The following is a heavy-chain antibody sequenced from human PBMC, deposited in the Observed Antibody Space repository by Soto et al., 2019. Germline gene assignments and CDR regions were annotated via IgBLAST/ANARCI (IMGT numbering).Heavy chain of an antibody. CDR2: ISYEGSNK. V-gene: IGHV3-30-3*01. CDR3: ARLYVAGRGYSGYDYSP. CDR1: GFPFSSYA. Sequence: PGWSLRLSCAASGFPFSSYAMHWVRRAPGTGLEWVAVISYEGSNKYYADSVKGRFTISRDNARNTLYLQMNSLRAEDTAVYYCARLYVAGRGYSGYDYSPWGQGTLVTVSS. D-gene: IGHD5-12*01. J-gene: IGHJ5*02.